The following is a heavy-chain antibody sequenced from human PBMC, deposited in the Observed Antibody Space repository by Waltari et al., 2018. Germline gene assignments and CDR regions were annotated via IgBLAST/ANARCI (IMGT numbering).Heavy chain of an antibody. V-gene: IGHV3-23*01. Sequence: LQLQESGPGQVKPSETLSLTCTVSGGSISSSSYYWAWIRQPPGKGLEWVSAISGSGGSTYYADSVKGRFTISRDNSKNTLYLQMNSLRAEDTAVYYCAKSGAASAFDIWGQGTMVTVSS. CDR1: GGSISSSSYY. J-gene: IGHJ3*02. CDR2: ISGSGGST. CDR3: AKSGAASAFDI. D-gene: IGHD3-10*01.